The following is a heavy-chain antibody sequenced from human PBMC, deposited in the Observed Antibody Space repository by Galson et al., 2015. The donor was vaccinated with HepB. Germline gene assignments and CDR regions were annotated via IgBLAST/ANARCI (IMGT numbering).Heavy chain of an antibody. J-gene: IGHJ5*02. Sequence: SVKVSCKASGYIFSTYSITWVRRAPGQGLEWMGWISPYNRDAQYARKFKGRVTMTTDTFTSTAYMELRSLRSDDTAVYYCARGALVGVVGGNQNNWFDPWGQGTLVTVSS. V-gene: IGHV1-18*01. D-gene: IGHD2-15*01. CDR2: ISPYNRDA. CDR3: ARGALVGVVGGNQNNWFDP. CDR1: GYIFSTYS.